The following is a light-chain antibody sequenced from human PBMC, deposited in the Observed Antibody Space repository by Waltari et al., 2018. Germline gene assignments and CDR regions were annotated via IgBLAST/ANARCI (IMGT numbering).Light chain of an antibody. V-gene: IGKV3-20*01. CDR3: QQYGGSPPFT. J-gene: IGKJ3*01. CDR1: QSVSSSY. Sequence: EIVLTQSPGTLSLSPGDRATLSCSARQSVSSSYLAWYHQKPGQAPRFLMYGVSYRAAGIPDRFSGSGSGTDFTRTISRLEPEDFAVYYCQQYGGSPPFTFGPGTKVDI. CDR2: GVS.